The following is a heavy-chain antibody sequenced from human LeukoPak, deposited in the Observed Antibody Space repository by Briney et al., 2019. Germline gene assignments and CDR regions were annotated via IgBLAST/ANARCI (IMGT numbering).Heavy chain of an antibody. D-gene: IGHD1-26*01. CDR3: ARISGIVGDTKYYYYYYMDV. CDR1: GGSISSYY. J-gene: IGHJ6*03. V-gene: IGHV4-59*01. CDR2: IYYSGST. Sequence: SQTLSLTCTVSGGSISSYYWSWIRQPPGKGLEWIGYIYYSGSTNYNPSLKSRGTISVDTSKNQFSLKLSSVTAADTAVYYCARISGIVGDTKYYYYYYMDVWGKGTTVTVSS.